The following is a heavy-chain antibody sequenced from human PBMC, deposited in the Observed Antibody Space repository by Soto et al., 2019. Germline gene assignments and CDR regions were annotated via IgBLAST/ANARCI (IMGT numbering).Heavy chain of an antibody. CDR3: AKDRGWSSADLEY. V-gene: IGHV3-30*18. D-gene: IGHD6-19*01. CDR2: MSYDGSSK. J-gene: IGHJ4*02. CDR1: GFNFSRFG. Sequence: QVQLVESGGGVVQPGSSLRLSCAASGFNFSRFGMHWVRQAPGKGLEWVALMSYDGSSKYYQDSLKGRLTISRDKSKNTLYLQMSSLRVEDTAVYYFAKDRGWSSADLEYWGQGTLVTVSS.